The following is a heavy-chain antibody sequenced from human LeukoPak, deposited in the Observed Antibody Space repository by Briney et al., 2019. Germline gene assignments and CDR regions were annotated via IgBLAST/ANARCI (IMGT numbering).Heavy chain of an antibody. CDR1: GYTFTSYD. V-gene: IGHV1-8*01. Sequence: ASVKVSCKASGYTFTSYDINWVRQATGQGLEWMGWMNPNSGNTGYAQKFQGRVTMTRNTSISTAYMELSSLRSDDTAVYYCARTNYDFWSGYYYYYYMDVWGKGTTVTVSS. J-gene: IGHJ6*03. CDR2: MNPNSGNT. D-gene: IGHD3-3*01. CDR3: ARTNYDFWSGYYYYYYMDV.